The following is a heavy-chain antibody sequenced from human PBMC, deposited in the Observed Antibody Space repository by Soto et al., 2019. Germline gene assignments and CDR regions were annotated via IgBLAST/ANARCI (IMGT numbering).Heavy chain of an antibody. CDR2: IYYSGTT. Sequence: TLCRTCPVFGGSISDGDFYWSWIRQPPGEGLEWIGFIYYSGTTFYNPSLKSRLTVSVDRSKNQFSLQLTSVTAADTAVYYCARVKLGYFYGLDVWGQGTKVTVYS. CDR3: ARVKLGYFYGLDV. CDR1: GGSISDGDFY. J-gene: IGHJ6*02. D-gene: IGHD1-26*01. V-gene: IGHV4-30-4*01.